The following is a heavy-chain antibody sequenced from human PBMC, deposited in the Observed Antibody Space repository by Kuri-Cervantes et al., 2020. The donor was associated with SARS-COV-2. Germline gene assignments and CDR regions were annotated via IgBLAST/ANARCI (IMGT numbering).Heavy chain of an antibody. J-gene: IGHJ6*02. Sequence: GGSLRLPCAASGFTFSSYDMHWVRQATGKGLEWVSAIGTAGDPYYPGSVKGRFTISRDNSKNTLYLQMNSLRAEDTAVYYCARSLYGGTSWYYGMDVWGQGTTVTVSS. V-gene: IGHV3-13*05. D-gene: IGHD4-23*01. CDR2: IGTAGDP. CDR3: ARSLYGGTSWYYGMDV. CDR1: GFTFSSYD.